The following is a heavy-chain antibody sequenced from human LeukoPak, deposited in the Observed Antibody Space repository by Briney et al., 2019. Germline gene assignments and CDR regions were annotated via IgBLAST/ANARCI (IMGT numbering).Heavy chain of an antibody. CDR2: FDPEDGET. CDR3: ARGGGMVAYKYYFDY. Sequence: ASVKVSCKVSGYTLTELSMHWVRQAPGKGLEWMGGFDPEDGETFYAQKFQGRVTITADESTSTAYMELSSLRSEDTAVYYCARGGGMVAYKYYFDYWGQGTLVTVSS. D-gene: IGHD3-16*01. J-gene: IGHJ4*02. CDR1: GYTLTELS. V-gene: IGHV1-24*01.